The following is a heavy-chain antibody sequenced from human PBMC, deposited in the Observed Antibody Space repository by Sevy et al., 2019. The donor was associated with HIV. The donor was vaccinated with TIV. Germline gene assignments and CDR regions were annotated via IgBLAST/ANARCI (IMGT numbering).Heavy chain of an antibody. CDR2: ISTSSNYI. Sequence: GGSLRLSCTASGFTFSDYYMSWIRQAPGKGLEWVSDISTSSNYINYADSVKGRFTSSRHNAKNSLYLQMNSLRAEDTAVYFCARVRYNYGQHYFDYWGQRTLVTVSS. D-gene: IGHD5-18*01. J-gene: IGHJ4*02. V-gene: IGHV3-11*06. CDR1: GFTFSDYY. CDR3: ARVRYNYGQHYFDY.